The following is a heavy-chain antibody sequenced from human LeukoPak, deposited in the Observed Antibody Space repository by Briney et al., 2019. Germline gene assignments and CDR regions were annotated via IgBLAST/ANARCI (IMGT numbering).Heavy chain of an antibody. CDR1: GYSISSGYY. CDR2: IYHSGST. J-gene: IGHJ5*02. Sequence: NPSETLSLTCAVSGYSISSGYYWGWIRQPPGKGLEWIGSIYHSGSTYYNPSLKSRVTISVDTPKNQFSLKLSSVTAADTAVYYCARDGADCSGGSCYWDWFDPWGQGTLVTVSS. V-gene: IGHV4-38-2*02. D-gene: IGHD2-15*01. CDR3: ARDGADCSGGSCYWDWFDP.